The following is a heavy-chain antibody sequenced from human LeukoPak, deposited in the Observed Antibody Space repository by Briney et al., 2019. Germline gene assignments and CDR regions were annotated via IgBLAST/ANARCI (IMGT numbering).Heavy chain of an antibody. CDR1: GFTFSSYA. J-gene: IGHJ6*03. Sequence: GGSLRLSCAASGFTFSSYAMSWVRQAPGKGLGWVSAISGSGGSTYYADSVKGRFTISRDNSKNTLYLQMNSLRAEDTAVYYCAKVGWELPYYYYYMDVWGKGTTVTVSS. CDR2: ISGSGGST. V-gene: IGHV3-23*01. CDR3: AKVGWELPYYYYYMDV. D-gene: IGHD1-26*01.